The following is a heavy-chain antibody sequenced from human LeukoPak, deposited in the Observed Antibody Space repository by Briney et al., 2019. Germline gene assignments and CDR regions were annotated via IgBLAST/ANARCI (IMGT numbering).Heavy chain of an antibody. J-gene: IGHJ4*02. CDR3: ARGLDGSGSSRGVFDY. V-gene: IGHV4-34*01. CDR1: GGSFSGYY. D-gene: IGHD6-6*01. CDR2: INHSGST. Sequence: SEILSLTCAVYGGSFSGYYWSWIRQPPGKGLEWIGEINHSGSTNYNPSLKSRVTISVDTSKNQFSLRLSSVTAADTAIYYCARGLDGSGSSRGVFDYWGQGTLVTVSS.